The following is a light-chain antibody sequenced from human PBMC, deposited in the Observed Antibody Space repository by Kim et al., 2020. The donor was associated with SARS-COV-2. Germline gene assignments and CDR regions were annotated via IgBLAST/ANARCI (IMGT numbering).Light chain of an antibody. CDR2: AAS. CDR3: LKDNSAPWT. J-gene: IGKJ1*01. CDR1: QGITNS. V-gene: IGKV1-27*01. Sequence: DIQMTQSPSSLSVSVGDRVTITCRASQGITNSLAWYQQKPGKVPQLLIYAASALQSGVPSRFSGSGSGTDFTLTISSLQPEDVATYYCLKDNSAPWTFGQGTKVDIK.